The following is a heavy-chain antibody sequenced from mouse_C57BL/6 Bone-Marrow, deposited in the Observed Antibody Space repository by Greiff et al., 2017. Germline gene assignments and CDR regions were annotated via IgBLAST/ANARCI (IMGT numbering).Heavy chain of an antibody. Sequence: QVQLKESGPELVKPGASVKLSCKASGYTFTSYDINWVKQRPGQGLEWIGWIYPRDGSTKYNEKFKGKATLTVDTSSSTAYMELHSLTSEDSAVYFCARDYGSSYWYFDVWGTGTTVTVSP. D-gene: IGHD1-1*01. CDR3: ARDYGSSYWYFDV. J-gene: IGHJ1*03. CDR2: IYPRDGST. CDR1: GYTFTSYD. V-gene: IGHV1-85*01.